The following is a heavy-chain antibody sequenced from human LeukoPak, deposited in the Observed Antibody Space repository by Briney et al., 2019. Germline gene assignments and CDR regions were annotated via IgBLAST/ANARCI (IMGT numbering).Heavy chain of an antibody. CDR1: GLNISRTY. D-gene: IGHD3-16*01. J-gene: IGHJ4*02. CDR2: IYITGAT. V-gene: IGHV3-66*02. Sequence: GGSLRLSCTASGLNISRTYMSWVGQAPGKGLEWVSVIYITGATYFAGSVGGRFNISRDISKNTVYLQMTSLRAEDTAVYYCVGSLWGYQFDYWGQGILVTVSS. CDR3: VGSLWGYQFDY.